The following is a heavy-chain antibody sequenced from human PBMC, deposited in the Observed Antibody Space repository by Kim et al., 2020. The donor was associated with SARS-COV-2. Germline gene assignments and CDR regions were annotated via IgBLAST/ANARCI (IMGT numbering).Heavy chain of an antibody. CDR1: GGSFSGYY. J-gene: IGHJ5*02. CDR3: ARGLISLAVAGKPRWFDP. D-gene: IGHD6-19*01. V-gene: IGHV4-34*01. Sequence: SETLSLTCAVYGGSFSGYYWSWIRQPPGKGLEWIGEINHSGSTNYNPSLKSRVTISVDTSKNQFSLKLSSVTAADTAVYYCARGLISLAVAGKPRWFDPWGQGTLVTVSS. CDR2: INHSGST.